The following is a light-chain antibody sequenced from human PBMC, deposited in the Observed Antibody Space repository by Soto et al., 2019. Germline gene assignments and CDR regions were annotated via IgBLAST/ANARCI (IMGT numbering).Light chain of an antibody. Sequence: DIQMTQSPSSLSASVGDRVTITCRASQSISSYLNWYQQKPEKAPKLLIYAASSLQSGVPSRFSGSGSGTDFTLTISSLQPEDFATYYCQQSYSTPLITFGQGTRQEIK. CDR1: QSISSY. V-gene: IGKV1-39*01. CDR2: AAS. J-gene: IGKJ5*01. CDR3: QQSYSTPLIT.